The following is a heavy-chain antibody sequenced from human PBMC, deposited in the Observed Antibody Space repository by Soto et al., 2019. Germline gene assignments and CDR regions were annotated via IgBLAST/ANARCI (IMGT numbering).Heavy chain of an antibody. V-gene: IGHV4-30-2*01. CDR3: ARDGSWRGSFEY. CDR2: IYHSGST. D-gene: IGHD3-16*01. CDR1: GGSISSGGYS. Sequence: PSETLSLTCAVSGGSISSGGYSWSWIRQPPGKGLEWIGYIYHSGSTYYNPSLKSRVTISVDRSKNQFSLKLSSVTAADTAVYYCARDGSWRGSFEYWGQGTLVTVSS. J-gene: IGHJ4*02.